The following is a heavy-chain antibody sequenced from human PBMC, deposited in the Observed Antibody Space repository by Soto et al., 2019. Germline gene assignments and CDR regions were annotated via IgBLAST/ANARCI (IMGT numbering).Heavy chain of an antibody. CDR2: TSANNDNT. CDR3: AKNMAHGDYYDY. D-gene: IGHD4-17*01. CDR1: GYTFSSYG. J-gene: IGHJ4*02. Sequence: ASVKVSCKASGYTFSSYGITWVRQAPGQGLEWLGWTSANNDNTKYAQKFQGRVTLTTDTSTTTAYMELRSLTSDDTAIYYGAKNMAHGDYYDYWGQGTLGTVSS. V-gene: IGHV1-18*01.